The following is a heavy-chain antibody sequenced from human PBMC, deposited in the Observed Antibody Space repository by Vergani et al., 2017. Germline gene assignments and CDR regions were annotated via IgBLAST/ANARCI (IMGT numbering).Heavy chain of an antibody. D-gene: IGHD3-10*01. CDR1: GFSFSSHA. CDR2: ISNDGSKK. V-gene: IGHV3-30*18. Sequence: QVQLAESGGGRVQPGRSLRLSCAASGFSFSSHAIHWVRQAPGKGLEWVAVISNDGSKKYYADSVKGRFTISRDNSKNTLDLQMNSLRTQDTAVYYCAKAGSVTSGSLQYSFYIDVWGKGNTVTVS. CDR3: AKAGSVTSGSLQYSFYIDV. J-gene: IGHJ6*03.